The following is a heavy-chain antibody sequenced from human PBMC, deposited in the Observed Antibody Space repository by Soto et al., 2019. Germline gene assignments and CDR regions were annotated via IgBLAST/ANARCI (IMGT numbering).Heavy chain of an antibody. J-gene: IGHJ4*02. Sequence: QVQLVQSGAEVKKPESSVKVSCKAPGGTFSTYAISWVRQAPGQGLEWMGGIIPMFGTANYAQRFQDRVTITADESTNTAYIKLNSLKSKDTAAYFCASGIQPWLRRINNGYSGWGQGTLVTVSS. CDR1: GGTFSTYA. CDR2: IIPMFGTA. V-gene: IGHV1-69*12. CDR3: ASGIQPWLRRINNGYSG. D-gene: IGHD5-12*01.